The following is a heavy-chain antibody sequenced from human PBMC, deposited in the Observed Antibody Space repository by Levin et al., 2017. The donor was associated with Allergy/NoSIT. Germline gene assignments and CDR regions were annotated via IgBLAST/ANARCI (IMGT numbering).Heavy chain of an antibody. V-gene: IGHV3-7*01. CDR3: ARDFPYYYDSSGYYLGDAFDI. J-gene: IGHJ3*02. D-gene: IGHD3-22*01. CDR1: GFTFSSYW. CDR2: IKQDGSEK. Sequence: GESLKISCAASGFTFSSYWMSWVRQAPGKGLEWVANIKQDGSEKYYVDSVKGRFTISRDNAKNSLYLQMNSLRAEDTAVYYCARDFPYYYDSSGYYLGDAFDIWGQGTMVTVSS.